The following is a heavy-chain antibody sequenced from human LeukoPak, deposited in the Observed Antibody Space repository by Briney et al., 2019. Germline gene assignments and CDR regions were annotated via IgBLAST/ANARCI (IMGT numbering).Heavy chain of an antibody. V-gene: IGHV1-2*02. CDR3: ARDYVWGSYRYYYYYYMDV. CDR1: GYTFTGYY. J-gene: IGHJ6*03. CDR2: INPTNGGT. Sequence: ASVKVSCKASGYTFTGYYMHWVRQAPGQGLEWMGWINPTNGGTKYAQKFQGRVTMTRDTSITTAYMDLSRLTFDDTAVYYCARDYVWGSYRYYYYYYMDVWGKGTTVTVSS. D-gene: IGHD3-16*02.